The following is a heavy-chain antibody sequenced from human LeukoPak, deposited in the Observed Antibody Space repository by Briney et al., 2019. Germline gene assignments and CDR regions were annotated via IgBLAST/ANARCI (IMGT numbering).Heavy chain of an antibody. CDR1: GFTFSNYG. V-gene: IGHV3-66*01. CDR2: IYSGGNT. D-gene: IGHD6-19*01. J-gene: IGHJ4*02. CDR3: ATRAVAAPY. Sequence: GGSLRLSCAASGFTFSNYGMNWVRQAPGKGLEWVSLIYSGGNTQYADSVKGRFIIFRDSSRNTLYLQMNSLRVEDTAVYYCATRAVAAPYWGQGTLVTVSS.